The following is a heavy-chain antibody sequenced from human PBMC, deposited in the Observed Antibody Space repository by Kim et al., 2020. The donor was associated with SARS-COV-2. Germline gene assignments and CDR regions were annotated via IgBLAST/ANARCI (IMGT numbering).Heavy chain of an antibody. CDR2: IFYSGKT. CDR1: NGSFSTYF. D-gene: IGHD6-19*01. V-gene: IGHV4-59*08. Sequence: SETLSLTCTVSNGSFSTYFWSWIRQPPGKGLEWIGYIFYSGKTNYNPSLESRVSISVDTSKNQFSLWLTSVTAADTAVYYCARLGSGWSGTDQWGQGTLVTVSS. J-gene: IGHJ4*02. CDR3: ARLGSGWSGTDQ.